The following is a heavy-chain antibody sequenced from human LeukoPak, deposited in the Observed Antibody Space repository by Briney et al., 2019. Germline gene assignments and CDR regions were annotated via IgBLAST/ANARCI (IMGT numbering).Heavy chain of an antibody. CDR1: GGSFSGYY. CDR3: AGYCSSTSCSYRQNWFDP. CDR2: INHSGST. J-gene: IGHJ5*02. Sequence: KPSETLSLTCAVYGGSFSGYYWSWIRQPPGKGLEWIGEINHSGSTNYNPSLKSRVTISVDTSKNQFSLKLSSVTAADTAVYYCAGYCSSTSCSYRQNWFDPWGQGTLVTVSS. D-gene: IGHD2-2*01. V-gene: IGHV4-34*01.